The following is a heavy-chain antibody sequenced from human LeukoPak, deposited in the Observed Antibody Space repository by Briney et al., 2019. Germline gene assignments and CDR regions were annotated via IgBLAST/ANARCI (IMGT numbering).Heavy chain of an antibody. CDR3: ASEDYYDSSAYYYRNFQH. D-gene: IGHD3-22*01. CDR1: GFTFSSYE. CDR2: ISSSGTSM. J-gene: IGHJ1*01. Sequence: GGSLRLSCAASGFTFSSYEMNWVRQAPGKGLKWVSYISSSGTSMYYADSVRGRFTISRDNAKNSLYLQMNSLRAEDTAVYYCASEDYYDSSAYYYRNFQHWGQGTLVTVSS. V-gene: IGHV3-48*03.